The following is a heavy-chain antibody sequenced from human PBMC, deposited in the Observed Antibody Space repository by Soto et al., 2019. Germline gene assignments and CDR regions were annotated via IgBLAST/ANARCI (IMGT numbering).Heavy chain of an antibody. CDR3: AVPETGDYYDSSGYYNY. Sequence: PGESLKISCKGSGYSFTSYWISWVRQMPGKGLEWMGRIDPSDSDTNYSPSFQGHVTISADKSISTAYLQWSSLKASDTAMYYCAVPETGDYYDSSGYYNYWGQGTLVTVSS. CDR2: IDPSDSDT. V-gene: IGHV5-10-1*01. J-gene: IGHJ4*02. D-gene: IGHD3-22*01. CDR1: GYSFTSYW.